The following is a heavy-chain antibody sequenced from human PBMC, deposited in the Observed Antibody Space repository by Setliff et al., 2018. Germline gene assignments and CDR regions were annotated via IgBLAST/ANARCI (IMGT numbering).Heavy chain of an antibody. CDR2: IIPSTGNT. CDR3: VRGPGPSVVVAIPFDH. CDR1: GYTFTSYY. D-gene: IGHD5-12*01. J-gene: IGHJ4*02. V-gene: IGHV1-46*01. Sequence: ASVKVSCKASGYTFTSYYMHWVRQAPGQGLEWMTMIIPSTGNTNYAQKFQGRVTMTADTSTTTAYLELASLRDDDTAVYYCVRGPGPSVVVAIPFDHWGQGSLVTVSS.